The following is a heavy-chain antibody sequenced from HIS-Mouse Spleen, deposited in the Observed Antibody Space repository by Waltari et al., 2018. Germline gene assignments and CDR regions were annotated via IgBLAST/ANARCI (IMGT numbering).Heavy chain of an antibody. Sequence: QVTLRESGPALVKPTQTLTLTCTFSGFSLSTSGMVLRWIRTPPGKALEWLARIDWDDDKYYSTSLKTRLTISKDTSKNQVVLTMTNMDPVDTATYYCARIAEGYSSGWYAFDYWGQGTLVTVSS. V-gene: IGHV2-70*15. CDR2: IDWDDDK. CDR1: GFSLSTSGMV. CDR3: ARIAEGYSSGWYAFDY. D-gene: IGHD6-19*01. J-gene: IGHJ4*02.